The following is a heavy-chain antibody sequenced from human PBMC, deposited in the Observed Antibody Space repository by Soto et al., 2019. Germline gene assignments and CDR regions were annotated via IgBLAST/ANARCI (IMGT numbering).Heavy chain of an antibody. Sequence: QITLTESGPTLVKPTQTLTLTCTFSGFSLSSVGVGVGWIRQPPGKALEWLALIYWDDDKRYSPSLKSMLTVTKDTSKTLVVLTMTNMDPVDTAPYYCAHGYTGSAWFQNWFDPWGQGTLVTVSS. CDR3: AHGYTGSAWFQNWFDP. D-gene: IGHD6-19*01. CDR2: IYWDDDK. V-gene: IGHV2-5*02. J-gene: IGHJ5*02. CDR1: GFSLSSVGVG.